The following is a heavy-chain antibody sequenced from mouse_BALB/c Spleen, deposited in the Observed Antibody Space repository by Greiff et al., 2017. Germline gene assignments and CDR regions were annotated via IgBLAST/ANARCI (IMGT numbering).Heavy chain of an antibody. V-gene: IGHV1-67*01. J-gene: IGHJ3*01. CDR3: ASSATMITTGLAD. D-gene: IGHD2-4*01. Sequence: QVQLKQSGPEVVRPGVSVKISCTGSGYTFPDYATHWVKQSHAKSLEWIGVISTYNGNTNYNQKFKGKATMTVDKSSSTAYMELARLTSEYSAIYYCASSATMITTGLADGGQGTLVTVSA. CDR2: ISTYNGNT. CDR1: GYTFPDYA.